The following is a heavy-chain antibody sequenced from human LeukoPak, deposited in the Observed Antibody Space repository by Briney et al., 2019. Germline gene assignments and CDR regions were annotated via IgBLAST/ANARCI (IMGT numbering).Heavy chain of an antibody. CDR1: GFTFSSYA. V-gene: IGHV3-23*01. Sequence: GGSLRLSCATSGFTFSSYAMSWVRQAPGKGLEWVSVISDSGGGTFYADSVKGRFTISRDNSKNTLYLQMNSLRAEDTAVYYCARGGNPTQNTMIVVLNIGTFDYWGQGTLVTVSS. D-gene: IGHD3-22*01. J-gene: IGHJ4*02. CDR2: ISDSGGGT. CDR3: ARGGNPTQNTMIVVLNIGTFDY.